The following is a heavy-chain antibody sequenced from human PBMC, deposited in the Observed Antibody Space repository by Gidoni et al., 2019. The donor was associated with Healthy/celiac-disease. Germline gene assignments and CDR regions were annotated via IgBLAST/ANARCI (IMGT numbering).Heavy chain of an antibody. CDR1: GFSLSTSGMC. CDR2: IDWDDEK. CDR3: ARSNGLTDDSSHYSALFDY. D-gene: IGHD3-22*01. J-gene: IGHJ4*02. Sequence: QVTLRESGPALVKPTQTLTLTCTCSGFSLSTSGMCVSWIRQPPGKALEWLARIDWDDEKYYSTSLKTRLTISKDTTNNQVVLTMTNMDPVDTATYYCARSNGLTDDSSHYSALFDYWGQGTLVTVSS. V-gene: IGHV2-70*15.